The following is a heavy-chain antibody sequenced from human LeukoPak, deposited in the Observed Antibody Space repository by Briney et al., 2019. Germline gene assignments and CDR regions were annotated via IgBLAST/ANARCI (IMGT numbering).Heavy chain of an antibody. CDR3: AELGITMIGGV. V-gene: IGHV3-48*03. CDR2: ISSSGSTI. Sequence: GGSLGLSCAASGFTFSSYEMNWVRQAPGKGLEWVSYISSSGSTIYYADSVKGRFTVSRDNAKNSLYLQMNSLRAEDTAVYYCAELGITMIGGVWGKGTTVTISS. J-gene: IGHJ6*04. CDR1: GFTFSSYE. D-gene: IGHD3-10*02.